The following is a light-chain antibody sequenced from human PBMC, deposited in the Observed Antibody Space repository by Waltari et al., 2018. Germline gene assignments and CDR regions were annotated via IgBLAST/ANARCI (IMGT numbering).Light chain of an antibody. Sequence: QSALTQPASVSGSLGQSITISCPGTSHDVANYNLVSWYQQYPGKVPQLIIYAVNKRPSGVSHRFSGSKSRNTASLTISGLQAEDEADYYCFSYTGDTTLYVFGTGTKVTVL. CDR2: AVN. CDR3: FSYTGDTTLYV. J-gene: IGLJ1*01. V-gene: IGLV2-23*02. CDR1: SHDVANYNL.